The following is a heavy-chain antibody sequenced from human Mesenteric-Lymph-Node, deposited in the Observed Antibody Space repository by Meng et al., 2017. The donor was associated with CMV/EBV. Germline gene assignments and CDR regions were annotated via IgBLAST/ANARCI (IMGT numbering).Heavy chain of an antibody. CDR1: GFTFSSYE. D-gene: IGHD3-3*01. V-gene: IGHV3-48*03. Sequence: GESLKISCAASGFTFSSYEMNWVRQAPGKGLEWVSCISSSGSTIYYADSVKGRFTISRDNAKNSLYLQMNSLRAEDTAVYYCARRTGMVITIFGVVTPYGMDVWGQGTTVTVSS. CDR2: ISSSGSTI. CDR3: ARRTGMVITIFGVVTPYGMDV. J-gene: IGHJ6*02.